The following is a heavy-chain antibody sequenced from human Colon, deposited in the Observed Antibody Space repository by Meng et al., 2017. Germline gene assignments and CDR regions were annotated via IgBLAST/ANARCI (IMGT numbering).Heavy chain of an antibody. V-gene: IGHV4-38-2*02. D-gene: IGHD1-1*01. CDR1: GYSISNGYF. Sequence: SETLSLTCNVSGYSISNGYFWGWIRQPPGKGLEWIGSISHSGSTYYSPSFHSRVTISLDTSKNPFSLKMKSVIATDTAVYYCARVMYAWNDEDPFDSWGQGTLVTFSS. J-gene: IGHJ4*02. CDR2: ISHSGST. CDR3: ARVMYAWNDEDPFDS.